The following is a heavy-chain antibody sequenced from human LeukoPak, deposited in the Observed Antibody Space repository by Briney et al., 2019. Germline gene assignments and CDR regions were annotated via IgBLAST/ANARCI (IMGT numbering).Heavy chain of an antibody. CDR3: TTSLSSGYYIDY. D-gene: IGHD3-22*01. Sequence: GGSLRLSCAASGFTFNNYGMHWVRQAPGKGLEWVAFIRYNGNNQYYADSVKGRFTISRDNSKNTLYLQMNSLKGDDTAVYYCTTSLSSGYYIDYWGQGTLVTVSS. CDR1: GFTFNNYG. J-gene: IGHJ4*02. CDR2: IRYNGNNQ. V-gene: IGHV3-30*02.